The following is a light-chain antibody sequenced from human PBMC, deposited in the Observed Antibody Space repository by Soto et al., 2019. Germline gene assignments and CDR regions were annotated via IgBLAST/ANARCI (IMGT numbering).Light chain of an antibody. CDR2: KAS. V-gene: IGKV1-5*03. J-gene: IGKJ4*01. Sequence: DSQMTQSPSTLSASVGDRVTITCRASQSVTTWLAWYQQKPGKAPKILISKASNLQSAVPSRFSASGSGTEFTLTISSLQPDDFGTYYCQQYDSYPFTFGGGTQVEIK. CDR3: QQYDSYPFT. CDR1: QSVTTW.